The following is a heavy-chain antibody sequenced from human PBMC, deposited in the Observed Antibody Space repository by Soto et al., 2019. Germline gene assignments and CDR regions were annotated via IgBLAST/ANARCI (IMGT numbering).Heavy chain of an antibody. CDR3: ARAYYDSSGYYHNNFDY. CDR2: IYTSGST. D-gene: IGHD3-22*01. CDR1: GGSISSYY. Sequence: PSETLSLTCTVSGGSISSYYWSWIRQPAGKGLEWIGRIYTSGSTNYNPSLKSRVTVSVDTSKNQFSLKLSSVTAADTAVYYCARAYYDSSGYYHNNFDYWGQGTLVTVSS. J-gene: IGHJ4*02. V-gene: IGHV4-4*07.